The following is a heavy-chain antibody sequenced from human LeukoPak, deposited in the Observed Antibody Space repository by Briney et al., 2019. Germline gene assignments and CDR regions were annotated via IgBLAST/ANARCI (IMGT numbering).Heavy chain of an antibody. V-gene: IGHV4-39*01. Sequence: PSETLSLTCTVSGVSVRSSDSYWVWVRQPPGKGLEWVGSIYYNGNTPFNPSLKSRLSISVDTSKNQSSLRMTSVTAADTAVYYCARRGLVVVPLWGQGILVTVSS. J-gene: IGHJ4*02. CDR3: ARRGLVVVPL. CDR1: GVSVRSSDSY. CDR2: IYYNGNT. D-gene: IGHD2-21*01.